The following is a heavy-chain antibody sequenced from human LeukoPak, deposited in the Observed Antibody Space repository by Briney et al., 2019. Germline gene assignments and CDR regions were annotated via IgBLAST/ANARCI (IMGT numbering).Heavy chain of an antibody. CDR1: GYTFTGYY. CDR3: ARAGSALLWFGEFVDANFDY. D-gene: IGHD3-10*01. CDR2: INPSSGGT. Sequence: ASVKVSCKASGYTFTGYYMHWVRQAPGQGLEWMGWINPSSGGTNYAQKFQGRVTMTRDTSISTAYVELSRLRSDDTAVYYCARAGSALLWFGEFVDANFDYWGQGTLVTVSS. V-gene: IGHV1-2*02. J-gene: IGHJ4*02.